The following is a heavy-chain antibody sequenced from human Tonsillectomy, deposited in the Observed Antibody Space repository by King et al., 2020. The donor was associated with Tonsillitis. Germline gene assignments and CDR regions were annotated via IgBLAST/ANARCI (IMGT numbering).Heavy chain of an antibody. CDR2: IYTSGST. CDR1: GGSISSYY. CDR3: ARGVLWFGEPLGIDV. J-gene: IGHJ6*02. Sequence: QLQESGPGLVKPSENLSLTCTVSGGSISSYYWSWIRQPAGKGLEWNGRIYTSGSTNYNPSLKSRVTMSVDTAKNQFSLKLSSLTAADTAVYYCARGVLWFGEPLGIDVWGQGTTVTVSS. V-gene: IGHV4-4*07. D-gene: IGHD3-10*01.